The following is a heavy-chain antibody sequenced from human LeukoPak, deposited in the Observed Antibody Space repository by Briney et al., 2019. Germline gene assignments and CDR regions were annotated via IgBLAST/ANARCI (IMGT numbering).Heavy chain of an antibody. J-gene: IGHJ4*02. CDR3: ARGGTWFPFDY. CDR1: GGSISSYY. CDR2: IYYSGST. D-gene: IGHD3-22*01. Sequence: SETLSLTCTVSGGSISSYYWSWIRQPPGKGLEWIGYIYYSGSTNYNPSLKSRVTISVDTSKNQFSLKLSSVTAADTAVYYCARGGTWFPFDYWGQGTLVTVSS. V-gene: IGHV4-59*01.